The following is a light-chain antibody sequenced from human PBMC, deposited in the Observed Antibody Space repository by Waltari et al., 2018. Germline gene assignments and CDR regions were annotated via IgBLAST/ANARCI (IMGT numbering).Light chain of an antibody. J-gene: IGKJ1*01. CDR3: QQYNSAPRT. Sequence: DIQMTQSPSYLSASVGERVTITCRASQDISNWLAWYQQKPGKAPNLLIYKASSLQSGVPSRFSGSGSGTDFTLTISSLQPEDFATYYCQQYNSAPRTFGQGTKVEIK. CDR1: QDISNW. CDR2: KAS. V-gene: IGKV1-12*01.